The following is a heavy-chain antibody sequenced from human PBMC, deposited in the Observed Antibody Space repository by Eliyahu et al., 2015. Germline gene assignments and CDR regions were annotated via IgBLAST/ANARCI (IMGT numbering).Heavy chain of an antibody. D-gene: IGHD7-27*01. CDR2: IFSSGSTI. V-gene: IGHV3-48*03. CDR3: ARERSGVIDY. J-gene: IGHJ4*02. Sequence: EVQLVESGGGFIQPGGSLRLSCTASGFTFSSYEMNWVRQAPGKGLGWVSYIFSSGSTIYYADSVKGRFTISRDNGKNSLYLQMNSLRAEDTAVYYCARERSGVIDYWGQGTLVTVSS. CDR1: GFTFSSYE.